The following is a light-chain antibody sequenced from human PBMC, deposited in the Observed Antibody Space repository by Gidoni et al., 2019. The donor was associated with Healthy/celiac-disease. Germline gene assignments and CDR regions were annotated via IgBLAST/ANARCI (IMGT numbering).Light chain of an antibody. CDR2: DAS. V-gene: IGKV3-11*01. CDR3: QQRSNWPPKLT. J-gene: IGKJ4*01. CDR1: QSVSSY. Sequence: IVLTQSPATLSLSPGERATLSCRASQSVSSYLAGYQQKPGQAPRLLIYDASNRATGIPARFSGSGSGTDFTLTISSLEPEDFAVYYCQQRSNWPPKLTFGGGTKVEIK.